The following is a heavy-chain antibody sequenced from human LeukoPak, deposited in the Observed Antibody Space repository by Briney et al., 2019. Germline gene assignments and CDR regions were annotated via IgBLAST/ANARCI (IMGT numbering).Heavy chain of an antibody. J-gene: IGHJ4*02. Sequence: SVKVSCKASGGTFSSYAISWVRQAPGQGLEWMGGIIPIFGTANYAQKFQGRVTITADESTSTAYMELSSLRSEDTAVYYCARHNYDILTGYYRYYFDYWGQGTLVTVSS. CDR1: GGTFSSYA. CDR2: IIPIFGTA. D-gene: IGHD3-9*01. CDR3: ARHNYDILTGYYRYYFDY. V-gene: IGHV1-69*01.